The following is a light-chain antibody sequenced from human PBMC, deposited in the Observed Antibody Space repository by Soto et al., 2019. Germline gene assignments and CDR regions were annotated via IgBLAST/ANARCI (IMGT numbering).Light chain of an antibody. CDR3: QQDGSSPPYT. J-gene: IGKJ2*01. CDR2: GAS. CDR1: QSVSSSY. Sequence: EIVLTQPPGTLSLSPGERATLSCRASQSVSSSYLAWYQQKPGQAPRLLIYGASSRATGIPGRFSGSGFGTDFTLTISRLEPVDFAVYYCQQDGSSPPYTFDQGTKLEIK. V-gene: IGKV3-20*01.